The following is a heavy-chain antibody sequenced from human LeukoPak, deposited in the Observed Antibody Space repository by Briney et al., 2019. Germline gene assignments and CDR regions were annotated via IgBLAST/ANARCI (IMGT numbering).Heavy chain of an antibody. J-gene: IGHJ4*02. CDR1: GGSISSGDYY. CDR3: ARDLEGDGYFHY. D-gene: IGHD5-24*01. Sequence: PSETLSLTCTVSGGSISSGDYYWSWIRQPPGKGLEWIGYIYYSGSTYYNPSLKSRVTISVDTSKNQFSLKLSSVTAADTAVYYCARDLEGDGYFHYWGQGTLVTVSS. V-gene: IGHV4-30-4*01. CDR2: IYYSGST.